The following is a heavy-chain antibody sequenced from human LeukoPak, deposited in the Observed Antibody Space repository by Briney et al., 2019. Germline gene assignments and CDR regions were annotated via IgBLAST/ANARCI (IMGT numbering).Heavy chain of an antibody. CDR3: AKDGSGWYWGNWFDP. CDR2: ISWNSGSI. D-gene: IGHD6-19*01. Sequence: GGSLRLSCAASGFTFDDYAMHWVRQAPGKGLEWVSGISWNSGSIGYADSVKGRFTISRDNAKNSLYLQVNSLRAEDTALYYCAKDGSGWYWGNWFDPWGQGTLVTVSS. V-gene: IGHV3-9*01. CDR1: GFTFDDYA. J-gene: IGHJ5*02.